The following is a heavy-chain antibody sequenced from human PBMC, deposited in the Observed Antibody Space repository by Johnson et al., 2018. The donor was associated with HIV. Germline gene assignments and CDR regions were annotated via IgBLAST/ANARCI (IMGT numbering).Heavy chain of an antibody. CDR3: ARAQGCSSTSCSAVGAFDI. CDR1: GFTFSSYD. J-gene: IGHJ3*02. CDR2: IGTAGDT. Sequence: VQLVESGGGLVQPGGSLRLSCAASGFTFSSYDMHWVRQATGKGLEWVSAIGTAGDTYYPGSVKGRFTISRENAKNSLYLQMNSLRAGDTAVYYCARAQGCSSTSCSAVGAFDIWGQGTVVTVSS. D-gene: IGHD2-2*01. V-gene: IGHV3-13*01.